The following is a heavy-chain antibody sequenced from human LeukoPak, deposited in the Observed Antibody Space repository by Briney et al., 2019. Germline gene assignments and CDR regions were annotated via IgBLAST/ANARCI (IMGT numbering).Heavy chain of an antibody. J-gene: IGHJ3*01. CDR2: INEDGSDT. D-gene: IGHD6-13*01. CDR3: ARHRCPSS. V-gene: IGHV3-7*03. Sequence: AGYLRLYCAASGFTFSISAMRWVRQAPGQGLEWVANINEDGSDTHYVDSVKGRFTISRDNAKNSPYLQMNSLRAEDTAIYYCARHRCPSSWGPGTVVTVSS. CDR1: GFTFSISA.